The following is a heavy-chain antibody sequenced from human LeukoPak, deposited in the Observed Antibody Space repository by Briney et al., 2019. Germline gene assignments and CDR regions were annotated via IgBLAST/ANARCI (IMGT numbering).Heavy chain of an antibody. CDR2: IYYSRST. V-gene: IGHV4-59*08. Sequence: PSETLSLTCTVSGGSISSYYWSWIRQPPGKGLEWIGYIYYSRSTNYNPSLKSRVTISVDTSKNQFSLKLSSVTAADTAVYYCARHRSLNYYDSSGLDYWGQGTLVTVSS. CDR1: GGSISSYY. D-gene: IGHD3-22*01. J-gene: IGHJ4*02. CDR3: ARHRSLNYYDSSGLDY.